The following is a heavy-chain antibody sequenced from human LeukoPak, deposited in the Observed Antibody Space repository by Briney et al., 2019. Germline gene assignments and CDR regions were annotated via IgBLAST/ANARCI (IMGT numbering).Heavy chain of an antibody. V-gene: IGHV3-21*01. D-gene: IGHD6-13*01. J-gene: IGHJ4*02. CDR3: AKEGLYTSRWFYFES. CDR2: ISSSEGDV. Sequence: GGSLRLSCAASGFTFSSYTMNWVRQAPGKGLEWVAPISSSEGDVYYADSVRGRFTISRDNAGSSLHLLMDSLRAEDTAAYYCAKEGLYTSRWFYFESWGQGTLVTVSA. CDR1: GFTFSSYT.